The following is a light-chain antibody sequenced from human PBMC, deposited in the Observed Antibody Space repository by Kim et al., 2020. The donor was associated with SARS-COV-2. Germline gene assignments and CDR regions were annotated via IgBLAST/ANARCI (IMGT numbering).Light chain of an antibody. CDR2: DAS. J-gene: IGKJ2*03. CDR1: QSVSSY. CDR3: QQRSNWYS. Sequence: EIVLTQSPATLSLSPGERATLSCRASQSVSSYLAWYQQKPGQAPRLLIYDASNRATGIPARFSGSGSGTDFTLTISSLEPEDFAVYYCQQRSNWYSFGQVTKLEI. V-gene: IGKV3-11*01.